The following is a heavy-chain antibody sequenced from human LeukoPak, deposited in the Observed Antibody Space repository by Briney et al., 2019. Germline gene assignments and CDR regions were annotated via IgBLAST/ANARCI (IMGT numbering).Heavy chain of an antibody. CDR2: IYYSGNT. D-gene: IGHD5-12*01. Sequence: PSEALSLTCIVSGGSISSTTYYWGWIRQPPGKRLEWIGSIYYSGNTYYNPSLKSRVTISVDKSKNQFSLKLSSVTAADTAVYHCARDGGYNYDYWGQGTLVTVSS. CDR3: ARDGGYNYDY. CDR1: GGSISSTTYY. V-gene: IGHV4-39*07. J-gene: IGHJ4*02.